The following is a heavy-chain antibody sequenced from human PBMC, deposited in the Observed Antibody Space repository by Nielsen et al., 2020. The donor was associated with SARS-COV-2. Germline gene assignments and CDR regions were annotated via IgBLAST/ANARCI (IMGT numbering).Heavy chain of an antibody. D-gene: IGHD6-19*01. CDR2: ISYDGSDK. CDR3: VTGGQWLVRHPYGMEV. J-gene: IGHJ6*02. CDR1: GFTFRNYG. Sequence: GKSLKISCAAAGFTFRNYGMHWVRQAPGKGLEWVAVISYDGSDKYYADSVKGRFTISRDNSKNTLYLHMNSLRAEDTAVYYCVTGGQWLVRHPYGMEVWGQGTTVTVSS. V-gene: IGHV3-30*03.